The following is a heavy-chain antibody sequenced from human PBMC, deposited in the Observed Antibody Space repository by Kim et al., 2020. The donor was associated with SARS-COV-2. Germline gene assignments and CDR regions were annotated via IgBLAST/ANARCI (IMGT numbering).Heavy chain of an antibody. Sequence: SETLSLTCTVSGGSITNYYYNWIRQPPGKELEWMGYIFYSGTTNYNPSLKSRVTISLDTTKNQFSLKLTSVTAADTAVYFCARDGTNQLAPRWGQGTMVT. D-gene: IGHD2-2*01. V-gene: IGHV4-59*13. CDR2: IFYSGTT. J-gene: IGHJ4*02. CDR1: GGSITNYY. CDR3: ARDGTNQLAPR.